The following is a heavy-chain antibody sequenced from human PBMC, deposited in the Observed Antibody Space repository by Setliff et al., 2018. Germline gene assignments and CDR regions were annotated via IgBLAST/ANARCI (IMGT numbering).Heavy chain of an antibody. CDR3: AIPSSGNFYFDY. D-gene: IGHD1-26*01. CDR2: INPSSGAT. J-gene: IGHJ4*02. Sequence: ASVKVSCKASGYTFTGYYMYWVRQAPGQGLEWMGRINPSSGATIYAQKFQGRVTITADQSTRTAYMELSSLRSEDTAVYYCAIPSSGNFYFDYWGQGTLVTVSS. CDR1: GYTFTGYY. V-gene: IGHV1-2*06.